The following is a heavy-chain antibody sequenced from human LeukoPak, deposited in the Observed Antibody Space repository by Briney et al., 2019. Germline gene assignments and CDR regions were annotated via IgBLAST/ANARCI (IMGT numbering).Heavy chain of an antibody. CDR3: ARGDYNDGAGYLDH. D-gene: IGHD3-22*01. V-gene: IGHV4-30-4*01. CDR1: GGSIFSGDYY. J-gene: IGHJ5*02. Sequence: PSETLSLTCTVSGGSIFSGDYYWNWIRQPPGKGLEWIGYIYYNGITYYNPSLESRVTISVDTSKNQFSLKLSSVTVADTAVYYCARGDYNDGAGYLDHWGQGTLVPVSS. CDR2: IYYNGIT.